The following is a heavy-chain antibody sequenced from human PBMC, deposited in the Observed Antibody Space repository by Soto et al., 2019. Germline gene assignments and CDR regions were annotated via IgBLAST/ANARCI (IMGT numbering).Heavy chain of an antibody. CDR1: GDSISSGNW. CDR3: ARDRGEYSYAHDF. CDR2: FFHTGIT. Sequence: QVQLQESGPGLVKPSETLSLTCAVSGDSISSGNWWIWVRQPPGKGLEWIGEFFHTGITNYNPSLKRRVTISFDKSKNQFSLRLSSVTAADTAVYYCARDRGEYSYAHDFWGPGTLVTVSS. D-gene: IGHD5-18*01. J-gene: IGHJ4*02. V-gene: IGHV4-4*02.